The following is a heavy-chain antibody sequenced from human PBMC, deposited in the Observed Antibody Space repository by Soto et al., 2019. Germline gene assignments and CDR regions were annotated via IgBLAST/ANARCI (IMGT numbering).Heavy chain of an antibody. V-gene: IGHV4-59*01. J-gene: IGHJ4*02. D-gene: IGHD3-10*01. CDR2: MYYNGSA. CDR1: VGSISDYY. Sequence: SETLSLTCTVSVGSISDYYWSWIRQAPGKGPEWIGYMYYNGSATYNRSLKSRVTISLDTSKKHFSLRLTSVTAADTAVYYCARGEYYVSGSYYNRYYFDYWGQGTLVTVSS. CDR3: ARGEYYVSGSYYNRYYFDY.